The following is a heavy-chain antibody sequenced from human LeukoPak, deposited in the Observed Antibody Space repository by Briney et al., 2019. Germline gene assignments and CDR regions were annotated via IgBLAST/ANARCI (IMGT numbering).Heavy chain of an antibody. D-gene: IGHD6-13*01. Sequence: SGTLSLTCAVSGGSISISTWWSWVRQPPGKGLEWIGEIHRSGSTYYNPSLESRLTMSLDKSKNQFSLNLYSMAAADTAVYFCATGGSSWNEYWGQGTLVTVSS. CDR1: GGSISISTW. CDR3: ATGGSSWNEY. CDR2: IHRSGST. J-gene: IGHJ4*02. V-gene: IGHV4-4*02.